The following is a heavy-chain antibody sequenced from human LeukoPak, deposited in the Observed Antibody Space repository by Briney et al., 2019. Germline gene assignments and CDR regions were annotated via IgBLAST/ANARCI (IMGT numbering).Heavy chain of an antibody. Sequence: GGSLRLSCAASGFTVSSNYMSWVRQAPGKGLEWVSVIYSGGSTYYADSVKDRFTISRDNSKNTLYLQMNSLRAEDTAVYYCARENYYDSSGMDVWGQGTTVTVSS. CDR1: GFTVSSNY. CDR2: IYSGGST. V-gene: IGHV3-66*01. CDR3: ARENYYDSSGMDV. J-gene: IGHJ6*02. D-gene: IGHD3-22*01.